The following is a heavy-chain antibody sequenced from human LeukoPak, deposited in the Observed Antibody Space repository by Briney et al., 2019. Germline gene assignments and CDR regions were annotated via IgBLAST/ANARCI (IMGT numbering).Heavy chain of an antibody. Sequence: PSETLSLTCTVSGDSIGSISYYWGWIRQPPGKGLEWIGSIYYSGTTYYNPSLKSRVTTSVDTPKNQFSLKLSSVTAADTAVYYCARQWELDSNWFDPWGQGILVTVSS. CDR3: ARQWELDSNWFDP. CDR1: GDSIGSISYY. V-gene: IGHV4-39*01. CDR2: IYYSGTT. D-gene: IGHD1-26*01. J-gene: IGHJ5*02.